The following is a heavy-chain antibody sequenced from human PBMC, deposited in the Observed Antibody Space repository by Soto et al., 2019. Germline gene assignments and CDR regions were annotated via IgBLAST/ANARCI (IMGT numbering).Heavy chain of an antibody. CDR2: ISAYNGNT. V-gene: IGHV1-18*01. D-gene: IGHD6-19*01. CDR1: GGTFSSYA. Sequence: ASVKVSFKASGGTFSSYAISWVRQAPGQGLEWMGWISAYNGNTNYAQKLQGRVTMTTDTSTSTAYMELRSLRSDDTAVYYCARSPVAGIDNWFDPWGQGTLVTVSS. J-gene: IGHJ5*02. CDR3: ARSPVAGIDNWFDP.